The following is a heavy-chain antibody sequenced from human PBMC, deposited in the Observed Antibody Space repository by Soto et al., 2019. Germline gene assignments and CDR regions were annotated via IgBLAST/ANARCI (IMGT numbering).Heavy chain of an antibody. CDR2: INPSGGST. V-gene: IGHV1-46*01. D-gene: IGHD6-6*01. CDR1: GYTFTSYY. J-gene: IGHJ6*02. Sequence: QVQLVQSGAEVKKPGASVKVSCKASGYTFTSYYMHWVRQAPGQGLEWMGIINPSGGSTSYAQKFQGRVTMTRDTSTSTVYMELSSLRSEDTAVYYCARDYRSSSTYYYYGMDVWGQGTTVTVSS. CDR3: ARDYRSSSTYYYYGMDV.